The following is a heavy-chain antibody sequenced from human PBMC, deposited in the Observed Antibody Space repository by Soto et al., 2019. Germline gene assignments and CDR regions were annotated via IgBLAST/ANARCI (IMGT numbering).Heavy chain of an antibody. D-gene: IGHD6-13*01. Sequence: QVQLQQWGAGLLKPSETLSLTCAVFGGSFSGYYWSWIRQPPGKGLEWIGEINHSGCTNYNPSLKSRVTISVDTSKNQCSLKPSSVTAADTAMYYCARYTSNGWYKWFDPWGQGTLVTVSS. V-gene: IGHV4-34*01. J-gene: IGHJ5*02. CDR3: ARYTSNGWYKWFDP. CDR2: INHSGCT. CDR1: GGSFSGYY.